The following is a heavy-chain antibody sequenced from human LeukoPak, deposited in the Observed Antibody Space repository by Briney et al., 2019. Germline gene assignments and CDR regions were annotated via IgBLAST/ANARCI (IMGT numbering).Heavy chain of an antibody. J-gene: IGHJ4*02. Sequence: ESGPALVKPTQTLTLTCTFSGFSLSTSGMRVSWIRQPPGKALEWLARIDWDDDKFYSTSLKTRLTISKDTSKNQVVLTMTNMDPVDTATYYYARSSGYDLNFDYWGQGTLVTVSS. V-gene: IGHV2-70*04. D-gene: IGHD5-12*01. CDR2: IDWDDDK. CDR1: GFSLSTSGMR. CDR3: ARSSGYDLNFDY.